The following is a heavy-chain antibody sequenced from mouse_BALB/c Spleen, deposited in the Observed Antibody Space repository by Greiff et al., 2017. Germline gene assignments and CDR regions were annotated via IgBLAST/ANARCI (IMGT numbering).Heavy chain of an antibody. J-gene: IGHJ4*01. V-gene: IGHV5-9-3*01. Sequence: EVKLVESGGGLVKPGGSLKLSCAASGFTFSSYAMSWVRQTPEQRLEWVATISSGGSYTYYPDSVKGRFTISRDNAKNTLYLQMSSLRSEDTAMYYCARDLAMDYWGQGTSVTVSS. CDR3: ARDLAMDY. CDR2: ISSGGSYT. CDR1: GFTFSSYA.